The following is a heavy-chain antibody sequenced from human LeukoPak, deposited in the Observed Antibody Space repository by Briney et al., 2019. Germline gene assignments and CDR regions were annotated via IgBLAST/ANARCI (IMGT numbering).Heavy chain of an antibody. D-gene: IGHD3-3*02. CDR3: ARGIRVGNFDY. CDR2: IYYSGST. J-gene: IGHJ4*02. CDR1: GGSFSGYY. Sequence: PSETLSLTCAVYGGSFSGYYWSWIRQPPGKGLEWIGYIYYSGSTNYNPSLKSRVTISLDTSKNQFSLKLSSVTAADTAVYYCARGIRVGNFDYWGQGILVTVSS. V-gene: IGHV4-59*01.